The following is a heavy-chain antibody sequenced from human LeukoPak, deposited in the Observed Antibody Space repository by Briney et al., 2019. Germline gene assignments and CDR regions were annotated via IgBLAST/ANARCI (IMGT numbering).Heavy chain of an antibody. Sequence: HPGGSLRLSCAASGFTFSSYAMTWVRQAPGKGLEWVSVISGRGGSTYYADSVKGRFNISRDNSKNTLYLQMNSLRAEDTAVYYCANPITLARGVIIGDYWGQGTLVAVSS. V-gene: IGHV3-23*01. CDR3: ANPITLARGVIIGDY. CDR2: ISGRGGST. CDR1: GFTFSSYA. J-gene: IGHJ4*02. D-gene: IGHD3-10*01.